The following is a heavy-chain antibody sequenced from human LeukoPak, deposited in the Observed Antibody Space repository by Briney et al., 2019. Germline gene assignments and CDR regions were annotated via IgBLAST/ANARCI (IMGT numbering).Heavy chain of an antibody. CDR1: GGSISSYY. D-gene: IGHD3-10*01. V-gene: IGHV4-59*08. J-gene: IGHJ4*02. Sequence: SETLSLTCTVSGGSISSYYWSWLRQPPGKGLEWIGYIYYSGSTNYNPSLKSRVTISVDTSKNQSSLKLSSVTAADTAVYYCASGFVSPASFDYWGQGTLVTVSS. CDR2: IYYSGST. CDR3: ASGFVSPASFDY.